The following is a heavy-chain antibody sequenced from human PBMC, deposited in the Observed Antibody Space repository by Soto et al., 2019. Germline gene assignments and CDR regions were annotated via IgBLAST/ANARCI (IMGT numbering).Heavy chain of an antibody. CDR1: GFTFSDYY. CDR3: ARYYGSGSYYQWGDYYYMDV. Sequence: PGGSLRLSCAASGFTFSDYYMSWIRQAPGKGLEWVSYISSSGSTIYYADSVKGRFTISRDNAKNSLYLQMNSLRAEDTAVYYCARYYGSGSYYQWGDYYYMDVWGKVTTVTVSS. D-gene: IGHD3-10*01. CDR2: ISSSGSTI. J-gene: IGHJ6*03. V-gene: IGHV3-11*01.